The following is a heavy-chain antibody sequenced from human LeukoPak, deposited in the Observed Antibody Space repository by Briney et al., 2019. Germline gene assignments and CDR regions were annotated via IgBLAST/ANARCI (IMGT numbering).Heavy chain of an antibody. Sequence: GGSLRLSCAASGFTFSSYGMHWVRQAPGKGLEWVAVIWYDGSNKYYADSVKGRFTISRDNSKNTLYLQMNSLRAEDTAVYYCAREYSSGWYYYYYGMDVWGKGTTVTVSS. CDR1: GFTFSSYG. V-gene: IGHV3-33*01. J-gene: IGHJ6*04. D-gene: IGHD6-19*01. CDR3: AREYSSGWYYYYYGMDV. CDR2: IWYDGSNK.